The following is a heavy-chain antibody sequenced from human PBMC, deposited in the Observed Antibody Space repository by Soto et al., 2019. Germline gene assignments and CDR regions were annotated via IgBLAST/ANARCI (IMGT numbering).Heavy chain of an antibody. CDR1: GFMFSNHG. CDR2: IWSDGNNR. Sequence: QVQLVESGGGVVQPGRSLRLSCAASGFMFSNHGMHWVRQAPGKGLEWVAVIWSDGNNRYYADSVKGRFTISRDNSKNKVYLQMSGLRVEDTAVYYCVRGDNWNDEASDYWGQGTLVTVSS. D-gene: IGHD1-1*01. CDR3: VRGDNWNDEASDY. J-gene: IGHJ4*02. V-gene: IGHV3-33*01.